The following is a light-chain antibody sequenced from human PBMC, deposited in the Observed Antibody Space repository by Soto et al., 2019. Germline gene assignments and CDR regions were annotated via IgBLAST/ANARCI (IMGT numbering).Light chain of an antibody. Sequence: DIVMTQSPDSLAVSLGERATINCKSSQSVLYSANNKNYLAWYQQKSGQPPKLLIYWASTRESGVPDRFSGSGSGTDFTLTISSLQAADVAVYYCHQYFSTPFTFGPGTKVDIK. V-gene: IGKV4-1*01. CDR3: HQYFSTPFT. J-gene: IGKJ3*01. CDR1: QSVLYSANNKNY. CDR2: WAS.